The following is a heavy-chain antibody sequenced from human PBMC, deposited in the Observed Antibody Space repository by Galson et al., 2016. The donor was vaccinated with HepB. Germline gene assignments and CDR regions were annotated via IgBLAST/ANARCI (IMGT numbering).Heavy chain of an antibody. CDR2: ISSRSEYL. D-gene: IGHD4-17*01. V-gene: IGHV3-21*06. CDR3: ATVKREGLVTTNPFDF. J-gene: IGHJ4*02. Sequence: SLRLSCAASGIKFSGYHMNWVRQAPGKGLEWVSCISSRSEYLWYADSVKGRFTISRDNPSDSLFLQMTTLRPEDSGVYYCATVKREGLVTTNPFDFWGQGILVTVSS. CDR1: GIKFSGYH.